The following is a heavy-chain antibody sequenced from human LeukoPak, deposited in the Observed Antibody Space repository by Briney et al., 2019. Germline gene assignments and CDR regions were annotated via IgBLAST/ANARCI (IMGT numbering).Heavy chain of an antibody. CDR3: ARSGAGNSAWFDP. J-gene: IGHJ5*02. Sequence: ASVKVSCKASGYTFTNFDINWVRQAPGQRLEWMGWMNPSSGSTGYAQMFQGRVSMARDASIDTAYMELGSLRSEDTAIYYCARSGAGNSAWFDPWGQGTLVTVSS. V-gene: IGHV1-8*01. CDR1: GYTFTNFD. D-gene: IGHD6-19*01. CDR2: MNPSSGST.